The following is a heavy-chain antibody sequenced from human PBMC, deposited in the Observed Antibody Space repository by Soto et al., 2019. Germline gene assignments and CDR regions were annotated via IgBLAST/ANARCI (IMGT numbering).Heavy chain of an antibody. J-gene: IGHJ6*03. CDR1: GGSISSSSYY. CDR3: ARHVYCSSTSCYAPHYYYMDV. D-gene: IGHD2-2*01. CDR2: IYYSGST. Sequence: SETLSLTCTVSGGSISSSSYYWGWIRQPPGKGLEWIGSIYYSGSTYYNPSLKSRVTISVDTSKNQFSLKLSSVTAADTAVYYCARHVYCSSTSCYAPHYYYMDVWGKGTTVTVSS. V-gene: IGHV4-39*01.